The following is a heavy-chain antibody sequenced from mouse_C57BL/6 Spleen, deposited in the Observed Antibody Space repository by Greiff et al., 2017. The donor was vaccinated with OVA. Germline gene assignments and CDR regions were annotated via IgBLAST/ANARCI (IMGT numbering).Heavy chain of an antibody. CDR2: INPGSGGT. CDR3: ARGDYAYFDY. CDR1: GYAFTNYL. D-gene: IGHD2-4*01. V-gene: IGHV1-54*01. Sequence: QVQLKESGAELVRPGTSVKVSCKASGYAFTNYLIEWVKQRPGQGLEWIGVINPGSGGTNYNEKFKGKATLTADKSSSTAYMQLSSLTSEDSAVYFCARGDYAYFDYWGQGTTLTVSS. J-gene: IGHJ2*01.